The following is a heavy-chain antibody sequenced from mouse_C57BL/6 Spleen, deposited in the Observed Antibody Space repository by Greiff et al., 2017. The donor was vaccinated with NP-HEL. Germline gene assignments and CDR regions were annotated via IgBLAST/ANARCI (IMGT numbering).Heavy chain of an antibody. Sequence: VQLQQPGTELVKPGASVKLSCKASGYTFTSYWMHWVKQRPGQGLEWIGNINPSNGGTNYNEKFKSKATLTVDKYSSTAYMQISSLTSEDSAVYYCARSGQNYYGSSPFAYWGQGTLVTVSA. D-gene: IGHD1-1*01. CDR3: ARSGQNYYGSSPFAY. V-gene: IGHV1-53*01. CDR2: INPSNGGT. CDR1: GYTFTSYW. J-gene: IGHJ3*01.